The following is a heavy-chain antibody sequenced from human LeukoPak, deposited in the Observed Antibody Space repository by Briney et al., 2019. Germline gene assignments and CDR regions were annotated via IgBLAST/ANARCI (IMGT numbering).Heavy chain of an antibody. Sequence: SETLSLTCAVYGGSFSDYYWSWIRQPPGKGLEWIGEINHNGATKYNPSLKSRVTISVDTSKNQFSLKLNSVTAADTAVHYCAKNNWFDPWGQGTLVTVSS. CDR1: GGSFSDYY. CDR3: AKNNWFDP. V-gene: IGHV4-34*01. J-gene: IGHJ5*02. CDR2: INHNGAT.